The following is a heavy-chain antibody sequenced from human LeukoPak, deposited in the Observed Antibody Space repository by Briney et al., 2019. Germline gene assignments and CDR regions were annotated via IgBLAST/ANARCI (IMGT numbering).Heavy chain of an antibody. J-gene: IGHJ5*02. CDR3: ARRLSTWSEGWFDP. Sequence: ASVKVSCTASGYTFIDYYIHWVRQAPGQGLEWMGWIDPNSGGPHYTQKFQGRVTMTRDTSISTAYMELSGLTSDDTAVYYCARRLSTWSEGWFDPWGQGTLVTVSS. V-gene: IGHV1-2*02. CDR1: GYTFIDYY. CDR2: IDPNSGGP. D-gene: IGHD6-13*01.